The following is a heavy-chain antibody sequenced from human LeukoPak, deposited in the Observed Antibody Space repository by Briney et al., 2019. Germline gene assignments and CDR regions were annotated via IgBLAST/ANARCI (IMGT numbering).Heavy chain of an antibody. V-gene: IGHV3-33*01. CDR3: ARDTYDSSGQYYYYGMDV. CDR1: GFTFSSYG. Sequence: GGSLRLCCAASGFTFSSYGMHWVRQAPGKGLEWVAVIWYDGSNKYYADSVKGRFTISRDNSKNTLYLQMNSLRAEDTAVYYCARDTYDSSGQYYYYGMDVWGQGTTVTVSS. D-gene: IGHD3-22*01. CDR2: IWYDGSNK. J-gene: IGHJ6*02.